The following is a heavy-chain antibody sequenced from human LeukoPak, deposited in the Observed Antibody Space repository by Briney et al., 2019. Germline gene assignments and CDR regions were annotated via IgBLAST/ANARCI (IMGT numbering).Heavy chain of an antibody. CDR3: ARDGYNSDYYYYYMDV. CDR2: MNPNSGNT. J-gene: IGHJ6*03. V-gene: IGHV1-8*01. CDR1: GYTFTSYD. Sequence: ASVKVSCKASGYTFTSYDINWVRQATGQGLEWMGWMNPNSGNTGYAQKFQGRVTMTRDTSTSTVYMELSSLRSEDTAVYYCARDGYNSDYYYYYMDVWGKGTTVTVSS. D-gene: IGHD5-24*01.